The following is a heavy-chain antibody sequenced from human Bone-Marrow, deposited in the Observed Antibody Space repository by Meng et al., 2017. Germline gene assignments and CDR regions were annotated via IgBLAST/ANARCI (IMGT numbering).Heavy chain of an antibody. D-gene: IGHD2-15*01. CDR1: GYTFTSYD. CDR2: MNPNSGNT. J-gene: IGHJ3*02. V-gene: IGHV1-8*01. CDR3: ARYPTRVVVAAHDAFDI. Sequence: ASVKVSCKASGYTFTSYDINWVRQATGQGLEWMGWMNPNSGNTGYAQKFQGRVTMTRNTSISTAYMELSSLRSEDTAVYYCARYPTRVVVAAHDAFDIWGQGTTVTVSS.